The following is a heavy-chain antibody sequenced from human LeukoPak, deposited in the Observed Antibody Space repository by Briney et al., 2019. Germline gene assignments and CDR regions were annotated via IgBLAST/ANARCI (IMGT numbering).Heavy chain of an antibody. CDR1: GFTFRSYD. CDR3: AKEVRGDAFDI. CDR2: ISYDGSNK. V-gene: IGHV3-30*18. J-gene: IGHJ3*02. D-gene: IGHD3-16*01. Sequence: GGTLRLSCAASGFTFRSYDMHWVRQAPGKGLEWVAVISYDGSNKDYADSVKGRFTISRDNTKNTLFLQMNSLRAEDTAVYYCAKEVRGDAFDIWGQGTMVTVSS.